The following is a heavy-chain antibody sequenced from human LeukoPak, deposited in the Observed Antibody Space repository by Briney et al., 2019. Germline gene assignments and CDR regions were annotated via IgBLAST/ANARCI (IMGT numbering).Heavy chain of an antibody. Sequence: ASVKVSCKASGYTFTSYGISWVRQAPGQGLEWMGWISAYNGNTNYAQKLQGRVTMTTDTSTSTAYMGLRSLRSDDTAVYYCVRSGSYTTHFQHWGQGTLVTVSS. J-gene: IGHJ1*01. V-gene: IGHV1-18*01. CDR1: GYTFTSYG. D-gene: IGHD3-10*01. CDR2: ISAYNGNT. CDR3: VRSGSYTTHFQH.